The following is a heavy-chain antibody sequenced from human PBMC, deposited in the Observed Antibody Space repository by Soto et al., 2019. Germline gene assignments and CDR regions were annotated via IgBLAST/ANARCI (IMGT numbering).Heavy chain of an antibody. CDR2: IYYRGNT. CDR1: GGSVSSGSYY. CDR3: ARGGFGEFYYYYGMDV. J-gene: IGHJ6*02. D-gene: IGHD3-10*01. V-gene: IGHV4-39*07. Sequence: SETLSLTCTVSGGSVSSGSYYWGWIRQPPGKGLEWIGSIYYRGNTYYNPSLKSRVTISVDTSKNQFSLKLSSVTAADTAVYYCARGGFGEFYYYYGMDVWGQGTTVTVSS.